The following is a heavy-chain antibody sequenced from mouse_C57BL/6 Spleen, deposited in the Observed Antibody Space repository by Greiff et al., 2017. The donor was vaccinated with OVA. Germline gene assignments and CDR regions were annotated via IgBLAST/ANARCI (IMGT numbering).Heavy chain of an antibody. CDR1: GFTFSSYA. V-gene: IGHV5-4*01. D-gene: IGHD4-1*01. Sequence: EVKLMESGGGLVKPGGSLKLSCAASGFTFSSYAMSWVRQTPEKRLEWVATISDGGSYTYYPDNVKGRFTISRDNAKNNLDLQMSHLKSEDTAMYYCARDRTGTRAMDYWGQGTSVTVSS. CDR2: ISDGGSYT. J-gene: IGHJ4*01. CDR3: ARDRTGTRAMDY.